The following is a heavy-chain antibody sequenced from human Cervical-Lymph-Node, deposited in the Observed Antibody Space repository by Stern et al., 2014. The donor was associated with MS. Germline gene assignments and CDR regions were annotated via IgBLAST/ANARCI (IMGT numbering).Heavy chain of an antibody. CDR3: AREEQQLVHGNWFDP. CDR1: YYSISSGYY. J-gene: IGHJ5*02. V-gene: IGHV4-38-2*02. CDR2: IYHSGST. D-gene: IGHD6-13*01. Sequence: QLQLQESGPGLVKPSETLSLTCTVSYYSISSGYYWGWIRQPPGKGLEWIGTIYHSGSTYYNPSLKSRVTLSLDTAKNQFSLKLSSVTAADTAVYYCAREEQQLVHGNWFDPWGQGTLVTVSS.